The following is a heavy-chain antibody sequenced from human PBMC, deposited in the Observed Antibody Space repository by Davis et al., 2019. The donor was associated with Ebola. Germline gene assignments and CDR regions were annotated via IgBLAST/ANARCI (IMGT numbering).Heavy chain of an antibody. J-gene: IGHJ4*02. CDR1: GYTFNNSG. D-gene: IGHD5-12*01. Sequence: ASVKVSCKPSGYTFNNSGVTWARQAPGQGLEWMGWISADNRNTNYAQKFQGRVTMTTDTSTSTAYMELKSLTSDDTAVYFCARGSSGYDYPAVYWGQGTLVTVSS. CDR3: ARGSSGYDYPAVY. V-gene: IGHV1-18*01. CDR2: ISADNRNT.